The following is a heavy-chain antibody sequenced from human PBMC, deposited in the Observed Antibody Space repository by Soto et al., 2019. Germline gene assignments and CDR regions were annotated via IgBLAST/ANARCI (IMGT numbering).Heavy chain of an antibody. CDR1: GGTFSSYA. V-gene: IGHV1-69*13. Sequence: SVKVSCKASGGTFSSYAISWVRQAPGQGLEWMGGIIPIFGTANYAQKFQGRVTITADESTSTAYMELSSLRSEDTAVYYCARDVLYSSRSRPYYGMDVWGQGTTVTVSS. D-gene: IGHD6-13*01. CDR2: IIPIFGTA. CDR3: ARDVLYSSRSRPYYGMDV. J-gene: IGHJ6*02.